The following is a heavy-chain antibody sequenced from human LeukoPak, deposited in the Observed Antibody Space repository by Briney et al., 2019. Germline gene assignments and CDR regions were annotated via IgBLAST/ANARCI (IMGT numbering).Heavy chain of an antibody. CDR3: ARAIHDYGDYYGMDV. CDR1: GGSISSYY. CDR2: IYYSGST. Sequence: SETLSLTCTVSGGSISSYYWSWVRQPPGKGLEWIGYIYYSGSTNYNPSLKSRVTISVDTSKNQFSLKLSSVTAADTAVYYCARAIHDYGDYYGMDVWGQGTTVTVSS. D-gene: IGHD4-17*01. J-gene: IGHJ6*02. V-gene: IGHV4-59*08.